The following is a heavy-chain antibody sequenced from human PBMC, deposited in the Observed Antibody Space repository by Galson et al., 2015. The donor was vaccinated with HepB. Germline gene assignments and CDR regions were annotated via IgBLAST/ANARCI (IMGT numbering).Heavy chain of an antibody. CDR3: ARSTISGYGMDV. J-gene: IGHJ6*02. D-gene: IGHD3-3*01. Sequence: SVKVSCKASGYTFTRHGVNWVRQAPGQGLEWMGWINTNTGNPTYAQGFTGRFVFSLDTSVSTTYLQISSLKADDAALYYCARSTISGYGMDVWGQGTTVTVSS. V-gene: IGHV7-4-1*02. CDR2: INTNTGNP. CDR1: GYTFTRHG.